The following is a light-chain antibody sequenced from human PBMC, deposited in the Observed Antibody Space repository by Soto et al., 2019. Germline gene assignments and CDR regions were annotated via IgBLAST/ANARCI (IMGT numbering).Light chain of an antibody. V-gene: IGKV3-20*01. CDR3: QQFDSSVT. J-gene: IGKJ1*01. Sequence: EIVLTQSPGSLSLSPGERATLSCRASQSVSSTFFAWYQQRPGQAPRLLMYGASSRATGIPERFSGSGSGTAFTLTISRLEPDDFAVYYCQQFDSSVTFGQGTKVEIK. CDR1: QSVSSTF. CDR2: GAS.